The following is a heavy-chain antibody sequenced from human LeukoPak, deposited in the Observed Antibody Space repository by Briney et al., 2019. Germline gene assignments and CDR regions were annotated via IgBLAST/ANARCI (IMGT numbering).Heavy chain of an antibody. Sequence: PGGSLRLSCAASGFTFSNAWMSWVRQAPGKGLEWVGRIKSKTDGGTTDYAAPVKGRFTISRDDSKNTLYLQMNSLKTEDTAVYYCTTDYLEAHYDFWGGYYTPFSFDYWGQGTLVTVSS. CDR2: IKSKTDGGTT. D-gene: IGHD3-3*01. CDR3: TTDYLEAHYDFWGGYYTPFSFDY. J-gene: IGHJ4*02. CDR1: GFTFSNAW. V-gene: IGHV3-15*01.